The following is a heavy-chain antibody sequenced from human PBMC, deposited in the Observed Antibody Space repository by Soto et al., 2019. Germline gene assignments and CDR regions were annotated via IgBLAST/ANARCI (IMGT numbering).Heavy chain of an antibody. CDR3: AKDLFGYSSGWCFDY. V-gene: IGHV3-23*01. D-gene: IGHD6-19*01. Sequence: GGSLRLSCAASGFTFSSYAMSWVRQAPGKGLEWVSAISGSGGSTYYADSVKGRFTISTDNSKNTLYLQMNSLRAEDTAVYYCAKDLFGYSSGWCFDYWGQGTLVTVSS. J-gene: IGHJ4*02. CDR1: GFTFSSYA. CDR2: ISGSGGST.